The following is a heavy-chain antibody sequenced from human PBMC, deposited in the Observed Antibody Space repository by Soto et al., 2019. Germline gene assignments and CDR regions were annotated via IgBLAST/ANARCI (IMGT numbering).Heavy chain of an antibody. Sequence: ASVKVSCKASGGTFSSYAISWVRQAPGQGLEWMGGIIPIFGTANYAQKFQGRVTITADESTSTAYMELSSLRSEDTAVYYCARSEDSSGYYPDGSWAEIYYYYYGMDVWGQGTKVTVSS. CDR1: GGTFSSYA. CDR2: IIPIFGTA. J-gene: IGHJ6*02. V-gene: IGHV1-69*13. CDR3: ARSEDSSGYYPDGSWAEIYYYYYGMDV. D-gene: IGHD3-22*01.